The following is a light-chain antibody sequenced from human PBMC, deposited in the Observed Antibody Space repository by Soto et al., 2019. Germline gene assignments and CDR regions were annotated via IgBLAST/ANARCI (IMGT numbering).Light chain of an antibody. Sequence: QSALTQPASVSVSPGQSITISCTGTGSDAGGYNYVSWYQQHPGKAPKLMIYEVSNRPSGVSNRFSGSKSGNTASLTISGLQAEDEAAYYCSSYTSSTTLGVLFGGGTKLTVL. CDR3: SSYTSSTTLGVL. CDR2: EVS. V-gene: IGLV2-14*01. J-gene: IGLJ2*01. CDR1: GSDAGGYNY.